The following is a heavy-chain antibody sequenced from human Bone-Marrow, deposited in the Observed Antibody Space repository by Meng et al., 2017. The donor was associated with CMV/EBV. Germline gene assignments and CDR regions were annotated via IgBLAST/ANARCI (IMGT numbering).Heavy chain of an antibody. CDR3: ARDLSRTMDV. CDR2: IWYDGSNK. Sequence: GESLKISCAASGFTFSSYGMHWVRQAPGKGLEWVAVIWYDGSNKYYADSVKGRFTISRDNSKNTLYLQMNSLRAEDTAVYYCARDLSRTMDVWGQGTTVTVSS. J-gene: IGHJ6*02. CDR1: GFTFSSYG. D-gene: IGHD1-14*01. V-gene: IGHV3-33*01.